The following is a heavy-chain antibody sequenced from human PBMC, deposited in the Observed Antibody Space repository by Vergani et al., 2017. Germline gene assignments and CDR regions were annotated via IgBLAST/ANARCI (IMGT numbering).Heavy chain of an antibody. CDR1: GFTFSGFS. CDR3: ARDCTSGGCPDNYGMDV. CDR2: IGSSGPYI. Sequence: EVQLLESGGGLVQPGGSLRLSCAASGFTFSGFSMNWVRQAPGKGLEWVAFIGSSGPYINYADSVKGRFIISRDNTNNSLFLQLRSLRAEDAAVYYCARDCTSGGCPDNYGMDVWGQGATVTVSS. D-gene: IGHD2-8*01. V-gene: IGHV3-21*06. J-gene: IGHJ6*02.